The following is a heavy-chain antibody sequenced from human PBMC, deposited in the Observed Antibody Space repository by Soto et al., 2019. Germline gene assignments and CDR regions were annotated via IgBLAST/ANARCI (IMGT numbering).Heavy chain of an antibody. CDR2: IYYSGST. CDR1: GGSISSGDYY. CDR3: ARTYTMIVPWAADNWFDP. J-gene: IGHJ5*02. D-gene: IGHD3-22*01. Sequence: PSETLSLTCTVSGGSISSGDYYWSWIRQPPGKGLEWIGYIYYSGSTYYNPSLKSRVTISVDTSKNQFSLKLSSVTAADTAVYYCARTYTMIVPWAADNWFDPWGQGTLVTRLL. V-gene: IGHV4-30-4*01.